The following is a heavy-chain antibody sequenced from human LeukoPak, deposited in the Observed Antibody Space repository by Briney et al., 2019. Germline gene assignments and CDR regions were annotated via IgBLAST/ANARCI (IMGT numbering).Heavy chain of an antibody. CDR1: GYSFTSYW. J-gene: IGHJ6*03. V-gene: IGHV5-51*01. Sequence: GESLKISCKGSGYSFTSYWIGWVRQMPGKGLEWMGIIYPGDSDTRYSPSFQGQVTISADKSISTAYLQWSSLKASDTAMYYCARQAHIAAAGTGNYYYYMDVWGKGTTVTVPS. CDR3: ARQAHIAAAGTGNYYYYMDV. D-gene: IGHD6-13*01. CDR2: IYPGDSDT.